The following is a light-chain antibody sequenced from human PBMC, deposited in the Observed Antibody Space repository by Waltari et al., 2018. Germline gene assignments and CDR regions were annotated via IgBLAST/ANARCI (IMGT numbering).Light chain of an antibody. CDR2: KAS. J-gene: IGKJ1*01. CDR3: HQYHIYPGT. Sequence: DIRMTQSPSTLSASVGDRVTITCRASQSISTWLAWYHQRPGEAPNLLIYKASSLEGGVPSRFSGSGSGTEFTLTISSLQPDDFATYYCHQYHIYPGTFGQGTKVEIK. CDR1: QSISTW. V-gene: IGKV1-5*03.